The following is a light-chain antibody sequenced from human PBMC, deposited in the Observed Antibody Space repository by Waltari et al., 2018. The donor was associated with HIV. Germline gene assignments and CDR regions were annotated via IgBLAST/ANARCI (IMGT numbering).Light chain of an antibody. CDR1: SSNIGKNF. CDR3: GTWDSSLSGVV. Sequence: QSVLTQPPSVSAAPGQKVTISCSGSSSNIGKNFVSWYKHLPGTAPKLLIYDNKKRPSGIPDRFAGAKSGTSATRGITGLQTGDEADYYCGTWDSSLSGVVFGGGTKLTVL. V-gene: IGLV1-51*01. J-gene: IGLJ3*02. CDR2: DNK.